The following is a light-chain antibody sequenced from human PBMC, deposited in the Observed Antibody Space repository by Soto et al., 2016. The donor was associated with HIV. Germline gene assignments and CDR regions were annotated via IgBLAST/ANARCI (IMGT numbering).Light chain of an antibody. J-gene: IGKJ4*01. CDR2: KTS. V-gene: IGKV1-5*03. CDR3: QQYYTYPLT. Sequence: DIQVTQSPSTLSAFVGDRVTITCRASRSITPWLTWYQQKPGKTPKVLIYKTSYLETGVPSRFSGSGFGTEFTLTINSLQPDDFATYSCQQYYTYPLTFGGGTKVEI. CDR1: RSITPW.